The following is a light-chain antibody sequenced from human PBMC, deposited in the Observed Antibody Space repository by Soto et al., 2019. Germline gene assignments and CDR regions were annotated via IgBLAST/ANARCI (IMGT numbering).Light chain of an antibody. J-gene: IGKJ2*01. CDR1: QSISVH. V-gene: IGKV1-39*01. Sequence: DIQMTQSPSSLSASVGDTVTITCRASQSISVHLNWYQQKPGKVPKLLIYAASNLQSGVPLRFSGSGSETDFALTISSLQPEDFATYYCQRIYITPYTFGQGTKLEIK. CDR2: AAS. CDR3: QRIYITPYT.